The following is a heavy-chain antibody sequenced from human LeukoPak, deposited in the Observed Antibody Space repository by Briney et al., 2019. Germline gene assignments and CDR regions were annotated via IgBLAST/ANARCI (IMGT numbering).Heavy chain of an antibody. Sequence: GSLRLSCAASGFTFRRYWMSWARQASGKGLEWVANIKQDGSEKYYVDSVKGRFTISRDNAKNSLYLQMNSLRAEDTAVYYCVGLGENYWGQGTLVTVSS. D-gene: IGHD3-10*01. J-gene: IGHJ4*02. CDR3: VGLGENY. V-gene: IGHV3-7*02. CDR1: GFTFRRYW. CDR2: IKQDGSEK.